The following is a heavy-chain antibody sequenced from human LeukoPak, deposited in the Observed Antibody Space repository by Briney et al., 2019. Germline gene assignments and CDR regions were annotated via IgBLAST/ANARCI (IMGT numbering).Heavy chain of an antibody. V-gene: IGHV3-43*02. Sequence: PGGSLRLSCAASGFTFDEYVMHWVRQAPGQGLEWVSLINGNGDDSYYADSVKGRFTISRDNSKNTLYLQMNSLRAEDTAVYYCALSMTTVTLWWDYFDCWGQGTLVTVSS. CDR2: INGNGDDS. CDR1: GFTFDEYV. J-gene: IGHJ4*02. CDR3: ALSMTTVTLWWDYFDC. D-gene: IGHD4-17*01.